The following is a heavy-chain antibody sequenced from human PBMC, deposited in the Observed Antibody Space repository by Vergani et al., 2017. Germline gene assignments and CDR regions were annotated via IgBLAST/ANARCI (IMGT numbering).Heavy chain of an antibody. D-gene: IGHD6-25*01. CDR1: GGSISSGSYY. CDR3: ARHQRRDYFDY. Sequence: QVQLQESGPGLVKPSQTLSLTCTVSGGSISSGSYYWSWIRQPAGKGLEWIGRIYTSGSTNYNPSLKSRVTISVDTSKNQFSLKLSSVTAADTAVYYCARHQRRDYFDYWGQGTLVTVSS. V-gene: IGHV4-61*02. CDR2: IYTSGST. J-gene: IGHJ4*02.